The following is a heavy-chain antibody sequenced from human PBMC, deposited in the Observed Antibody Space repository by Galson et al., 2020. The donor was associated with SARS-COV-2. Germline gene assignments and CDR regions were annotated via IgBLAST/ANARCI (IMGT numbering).Heavy chain of an antibody. V-gene: IGHV5-51*01. D-gene: IGHD3-3*01. Sequence: KIGESMKISCTGSGYSFTSYWIGWVRQMPGKGLEWLGLLYPGDSDTRYSPSFQGQVTIPADKSISTAYLQWSSLKASDTAMYYCARRGVALGYYGMDVWGQGTTVTVSS. CDR2: LYPGDSDT. J-gene: IGHJ6*02. CDR1: GYSFTSYW. CDR3: ARRGVALGYYGMDV.